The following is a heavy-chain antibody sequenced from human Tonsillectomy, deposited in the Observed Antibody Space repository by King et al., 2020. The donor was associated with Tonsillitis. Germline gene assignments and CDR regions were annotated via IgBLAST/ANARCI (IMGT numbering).Heavy chain of an antibody. CDR3: AREALYSSAWGIEY. D-gene: IGHD6-19*01. CDR1: GFPFSSYG. Sequence: VQLVESGGGVVQPGRSLRLSCAASGFPFSSYGMHWVRQAPGKGLEWVAVVSFDGSRQHYADFVKGRFTISRDNSKNTLYLQMNSLRAEDTAVYYCAREALYSSAWGIEYWGQGTLVTVSS. V-gene: IGHV3-33*05. J-gene: IGHJ4*02. CDR2: VSFDGSRQ.